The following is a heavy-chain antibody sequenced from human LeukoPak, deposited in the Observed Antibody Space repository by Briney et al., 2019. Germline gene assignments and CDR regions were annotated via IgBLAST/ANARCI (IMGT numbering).Heavy chain of an antibody. V-gene: IGHV4-31*03. J-gene: IGHJ4*02. CDR2: IYDSGST. D-gene: IGHD4-17*01. Sequence: PSETLSLTCTVSGGSISSCGCYWSWIRQHPGKGLEWIVYIYDSGSTYYNPSLKCRVTISVDTSKNQFSLKLSSVTAADKAAYYCARGEDYGESYFDYWGQGTLVTVSS. CDR1: GGSISSCGCY. CDR3: ARGEDYGESYFDY.